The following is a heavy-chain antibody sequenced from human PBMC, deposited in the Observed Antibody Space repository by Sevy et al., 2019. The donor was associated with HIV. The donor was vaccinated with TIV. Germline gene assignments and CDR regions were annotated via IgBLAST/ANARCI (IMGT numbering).Heavy chain of an antibody. CDR1: GFTFTDYY. V-gene: IGHV3-11*06. J-gene: IGHJ3*02. CDR3: ARESGGWRGGGFDI. Sequence: GGSLRLSCAASGFTFTDYYMNWIRQAPGKGREGGSYFSSSGSYTNYADSVKGRFTISRDNAKNSLYLQMNSLRAEDTAVYYCARESGGWRGGGFDIWGQGTMVTVSS. CDR2: FSSSGSYT. D-gene: IGHD2-15*01.